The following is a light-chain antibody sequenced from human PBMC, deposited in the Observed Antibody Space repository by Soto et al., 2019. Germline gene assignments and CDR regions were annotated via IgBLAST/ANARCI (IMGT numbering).Light chain of an antibody. CDR1: SSDVGGYNY. CDR3: SSYTSSSTRLV. CDR2: DVN. V-gene: IGLV2-14*03. Sequence: QSLLTQPASVSGSPGQSITISCTGTSSDVGGYNYVSWYQHHPDKAPKLMIYDVNNRPSGVSNRFSGSKSGNTASLTISGLQAEDEAAYYCSSYTSSSTRLVFGGGTKLTVL. J-gene: IGLJ2*01.